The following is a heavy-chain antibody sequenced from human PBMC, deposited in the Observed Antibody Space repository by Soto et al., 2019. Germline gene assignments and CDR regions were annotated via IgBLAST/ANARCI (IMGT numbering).Heavy chain of an antibody. CDR3: ARGYLYSSIWYGDY. Sequence: QVQLVESGGGVVQPGRSLRLSCAASGFTFSNYAMHWVRQAPGEGLEWVAVISYDGSNKKYADSVKGRFIISRDNSKNTLSLQMNSLTAADTSIYYCARGYLYSSIWYGDYWGQGTLVTVSS. D-gene: IGHD6-13*01. CDR2: ISYDGSNK. J-gene: IGHJ4*02. CDR1: GFTFSNYA. V-gene: IGHV3-30-3*01.